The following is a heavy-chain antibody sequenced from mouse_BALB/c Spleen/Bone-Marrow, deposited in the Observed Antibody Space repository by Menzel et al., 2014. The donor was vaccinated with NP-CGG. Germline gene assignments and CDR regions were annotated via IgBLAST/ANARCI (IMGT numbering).Heavy chain of an antibody. CDR3: AKKGIYGCFDY. J-gene: IGHJ2*01. CDR1: GFSLTSYG. Sequence: VQRVESGPSLVQPSQSLSITCTVSGFSLTSYGVHWVRQSPGKGLEWLGVIWRGGSTDYNAAFMSRLSITKDNSKSXVFFKMNTLQAEDTAIYYCAKKGIYGCFDYWGQGTTLTVSS. V-gene: IGHV2-5-1*01. CDR2: IWRGGST. D-gene: IGHD1-1*01.